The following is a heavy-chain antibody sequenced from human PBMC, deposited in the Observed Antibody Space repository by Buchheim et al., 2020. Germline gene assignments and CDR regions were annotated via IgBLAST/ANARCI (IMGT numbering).Heavy chain of an antibody. CDR2: ISYDGNNK. CDR1: GFTFSSYA. Sequence: QVQLVDSGGGVVQPGRSLRLSCAASGFTFSSYAMHWVRQAPGKGLEWVAVISYDGNNKYYADSVKGRFTISRDNSKNTLYLQMNSLRAEDTAVYYCARGLDYDSSGYVYYFDYWGQGTL. D-gene: IGHD3-22*01. J-gene: IGHJ4*02. CDR3: ARGLDYDSSGYVYYFDY. V-gene: IGHV3-30-3*01.